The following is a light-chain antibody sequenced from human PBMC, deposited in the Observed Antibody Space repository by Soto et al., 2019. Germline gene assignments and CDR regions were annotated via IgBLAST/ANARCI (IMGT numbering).Light chain of an antibody. CDR3: SSYTSSSTLVV. J-gene: IGLJ2*01. Sequence: QSALTQPASVSGSPGQSITISCTGTSSDVGGYNYVSWYQQHPGKAPKLMIYDVSNRPSGVSNRFSGSKSGNTASLTISGLQAEEYADYCCSSYTSSSTLVVFGGGTKLTVL. CDR1: SSDVGGYNY. CDR2: DVS. V-gene: IGLV2-14*01.